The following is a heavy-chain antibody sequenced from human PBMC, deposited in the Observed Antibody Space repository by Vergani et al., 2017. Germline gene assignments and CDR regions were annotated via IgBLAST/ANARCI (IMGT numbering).Heavy chain of an antibody. CDR1: GYSISSVYY. V-gene: IGHV4-38-2*01. Sequence: QVHLQESGPGLVKPSETLYLTCAVSGYSISSVYYWDWIRQPPGQGLEWIGSLYHIGSPFYNPSLKSRLTMSVETSKKQFSLKVSSVTAADTAVDYCARRTGSGSYFYYWGQGTLVTVSS. J-gene: IGHJ4*02. CDR2: LYHIGSP. D-gene: IGHD3-10*01. CDR3: ARRTGSGSYFYY.